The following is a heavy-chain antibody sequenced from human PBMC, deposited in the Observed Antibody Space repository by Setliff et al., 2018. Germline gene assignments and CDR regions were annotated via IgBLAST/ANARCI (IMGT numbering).Heavy chain of an antibody. CDR2: FNPEDDEI. Sequence: ASVKVSCKVSGSTLTELTMYWVRQAPGKGLEWMGSFNPEDDEIIYAQKFLGRVTRTEDTSTDTAYMELSSLRSEDTAVYYCATKDYDTSGYYRPFGFWGQGTLVTVSS. CDR3: ATKDYDTSGYYRPFGF. J-gene: IGHJ4*01. CDR1: GSTLTELT. V-gene: IGHV1-24*01. D-gene: IGHD3-22*01.